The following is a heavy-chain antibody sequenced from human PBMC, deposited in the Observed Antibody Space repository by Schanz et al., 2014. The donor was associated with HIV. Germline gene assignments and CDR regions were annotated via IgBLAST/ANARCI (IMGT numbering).Heavy chain of an antibody. Sequence: VQLLESGGGVVQPGRSLRLSCTASGFTFSNYGMHWVRQAPGKGLEWLSTLSGSGDRTYYADSVKGRLTISRDNSKNTVYLQAKSLRPEDTAVYYCAKDRNQYDSRYIGKGNYYYYYGMDVWGQGTTVTVSS. J-gene: IGHJ6*02. CDR1: GFTFSNYG. D-gene: IGHD3-22*01. CDR3: AKDRNQYDSRYIGKGNYYYYYGMDV. V-gene: IGHV3-NL1*01. CDR2: LSGSGDRT.